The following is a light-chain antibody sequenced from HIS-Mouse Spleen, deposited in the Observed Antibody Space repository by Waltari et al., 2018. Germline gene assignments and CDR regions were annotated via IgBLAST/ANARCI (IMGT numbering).Light chain of an antibody. Sequence: QSALTQPASVSGSPGQSITISCTGTSSDVGSYNLVSWYQQHPGKAPKLMIYEGSKRTSGVSNRFSGSKSGNTASLTISGLQAEDEADYYCCSHAGSSTWVFGGGTKLTVL. CDR1: SSDVGSYNL. V-gene: IGLV2-23*01. CDR3: CSHAGSSTWV. CDR2: EGS. J-gene: IGLJ3*02.